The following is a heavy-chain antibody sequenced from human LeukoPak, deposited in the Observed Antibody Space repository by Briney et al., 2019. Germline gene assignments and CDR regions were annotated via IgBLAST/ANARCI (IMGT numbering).Heavy chain of an antibody. CDR1: GGTFSSFA. Sequence: ASVKVSCKASGGTFSSFAISWVRQAPGQGLEWMGGLIPIFGTANYAQKFQGRVTITADKSTSTAYMGLSSLRSEDTAVYYCSRTRRPLPPYYYYYGMDVWGKGTTVTVSS. J-gene: IGHJ6*04. D-gene: IGHD6-25*01. V-gene: IGHV1-69*06. CDR3: SRTRRPLPPYYYYYGMDV. CDR2: LIPIFGTA.